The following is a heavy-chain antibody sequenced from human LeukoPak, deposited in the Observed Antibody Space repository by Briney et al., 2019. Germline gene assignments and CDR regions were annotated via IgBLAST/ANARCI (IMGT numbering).Heavy chain of an antibody. CDR1: GGSISSSNYY. CDR3: ARNRDGYNSFDY. CDR2: IYYSGIT. J-gene: IGHJ4*02. V-gene: IGHV4-39*07. Sequence: SETLSLTCTVSGGSISSSNYYWGWIRQPPGKGLEWIGSIYYSGITYYNPSLKSRVTISVDTSKNHFSLKLSSVTAADTAVYYCARNRDGYNSFDYWGQGTLVTVSS. D-gene: IGHD5-24*01.